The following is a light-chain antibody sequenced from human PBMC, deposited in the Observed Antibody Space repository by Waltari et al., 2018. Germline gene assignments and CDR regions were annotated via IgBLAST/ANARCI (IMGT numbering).Light chain of an antibody. CDR3: AAWDDNLRLWV. V-gene: IGLV1-47*01. J-gene: IGLJ3*02. CDR1: RSHLGGNY. CDR2: RTN. Sequence: QSVLTQPPSASGAPGQRVTLSCSGSRSHLGGNYVYWFQQIPGTAPNLLICRTNRRPSGVPDRFSGSKSGTSASLAISGLRSEDETDYYCAAWDDNLRLWVFGGGTMLTVL.